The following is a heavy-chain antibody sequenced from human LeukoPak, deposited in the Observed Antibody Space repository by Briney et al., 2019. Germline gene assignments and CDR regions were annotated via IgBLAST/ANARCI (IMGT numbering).Heavy chain of an antibody. V-gene: IGHV3-7*01. CDR1: GFTFSTYW. Sequence: GGSLRLSCAASGFTFSTYWMSWVRQTPGKGLEWVTNIKEDGSRQYYVDSVKGRFTISRDNAKNSLYLQMNSLRVEDTAVYYCARDGGGYDSWGQGTLVAVSS. J-gene: IGHJ5*01. D-gene: IGHD5-24*01. CDR3: ARDGGGYDS. CDR2: IKEDGSRQ.